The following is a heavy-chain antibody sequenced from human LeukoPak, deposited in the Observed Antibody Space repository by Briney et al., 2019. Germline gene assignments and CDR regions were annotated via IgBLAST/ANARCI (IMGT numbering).Heavy chain of an antibody. CDR1: GYSISSGYY. Sequence: SETLSLTCTVSGYSISSGYYWGWIRQPPGEGLEWIGSIYHSGSTYYNPSLKSRVTISVDTSKNQFSLKLSSVTAADTAVYYCPFYRGRAPYYYYYMDVWGKGTTVTVSS. J-gene: IGHJ6*03. CDR2: IYHSGST. CDR3: PFYRGRAPYYYYYMDV. V-gene: IGHV4-38-2*02. D-gene: IGHD3-10*01.